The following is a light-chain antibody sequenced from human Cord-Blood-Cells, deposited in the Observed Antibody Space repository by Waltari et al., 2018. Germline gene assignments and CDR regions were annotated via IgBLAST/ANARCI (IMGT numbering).Light chain of an antibody. CDR1: QCISSY. CDR2: AAS. Sequence: AIRITQSPSSLSASTGDRVTITCRASQCISSYLAWYQQKPGKAPKLLIYAASTFQSGVPSRFSCSGSGTDFTLTISCLQSEDFATYYCQQYYSYPFTFGPGTKVDIK. CDR3: QQYYSYPFT. V-gene: IGKV1-8*01. J-gene: IGKJ3*01.